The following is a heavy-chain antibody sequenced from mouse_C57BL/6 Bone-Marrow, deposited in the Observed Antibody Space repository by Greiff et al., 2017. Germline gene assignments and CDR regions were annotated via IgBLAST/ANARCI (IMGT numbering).Heavy chain of an antibody. CDR3: AKALNWVYIDY. CDR1: GYTFTNYW. CDR2: IYPGGGYT. J-gene: IGHJ2*01. Sequence: QVQLQQSGAELVRPGTSVKMSCKASGYTFTNYWIGWAKQRPGHGLEWIGDIYPGGGYTNYNEKFKGKATLTADQSSSTAYMQYRSLTSKDSAINNCAKALNWVYIDYWGQGTTLTVSS. V-gene: IGHV1-63*01. D-gene: IGHD4-1*01.